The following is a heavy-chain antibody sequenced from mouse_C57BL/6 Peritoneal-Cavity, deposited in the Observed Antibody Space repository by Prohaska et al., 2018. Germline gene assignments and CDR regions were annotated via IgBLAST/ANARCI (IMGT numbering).Heavy chain of an antibody. V-gene: IGHV1-75*01. CDR1: CYTFTDYY. J-gene: IGHJ2*01. D-gene: IGHD1-1*01. Sequence: QVQLQLFGLELVKPGSSVKIFCMASCYTFTDYYINWVKHRPGQGLELIGCIFPSSVSTYYNEKFKGKARLTVDKSSSAAYMLRSSLTSEDSGVYVCGRGRRYFDYCGQGNTLSVSS. CDR2: IFPSSVST. CDR3: GRGRRYFDY.